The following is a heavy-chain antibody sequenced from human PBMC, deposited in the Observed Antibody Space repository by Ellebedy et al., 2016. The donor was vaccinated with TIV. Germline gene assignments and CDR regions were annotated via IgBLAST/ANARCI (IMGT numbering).Heavy chain of an antibody. Sequence: AASVKVSCKASGYTFTSYGISWVRQAPGQGLEWMGWISAYNGNTNYAQKLQGRVTMTTDTSTSTAYMELRSLRSDDTAVYYCARGFCTNGVCYRLIWFDPWGQGTLVTVSS. CDR3: ARGFCTNGVCYRLIWFDP. V-gene: IGHV1-18*04. D-gene: IGHD2-8*01. J-gene: IGHJ5*02. CDR1: GYTFTSYG. CDR2: ISAYNGNT.